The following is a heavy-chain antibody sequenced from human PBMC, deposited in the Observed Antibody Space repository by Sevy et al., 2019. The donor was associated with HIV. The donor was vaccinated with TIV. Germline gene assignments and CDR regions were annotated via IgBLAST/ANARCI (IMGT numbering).Heavy chain of an antibody. V-gene: IGHV3-23*01. CDR1: GFNFINYG. CDR2: ISGSGDTT. J-gene: IGHJ6*02. Sequence: GGSLRLSCAASGFNFINYGMSWVRQAPGKGLEWVSVISGSGDTTNYADSVKGRFVISRDNSKNTMYLQLNRLRAEDTAVYYCAKDIRVALVVPSPGYGMDVWGHGTSVTVSS. CDR3: AKDIRVALVVPSPGYGMDV. D-gene: IGHD2-15*01.